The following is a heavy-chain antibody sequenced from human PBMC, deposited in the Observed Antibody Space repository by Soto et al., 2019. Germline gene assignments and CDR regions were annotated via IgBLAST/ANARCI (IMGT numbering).Heavy chain of an antibody. Sequence: SETLSLTCTVSGGSISSYYWSWIRQPPGKGLEWIGHIYYSGSTNYNPSLKSRVTISVDTSKNQFSLKLSSVTAADTAVYYCARTHGGYSYGYPGKYFDYWGQGTLVTVSS. CDR2: IYYSGST. D-gene: IGHD5-18*01. CDR3: ARTHGGYSYGYPGKYFDY. J-gene: IGHJ4*02. V-gene: IGHV4-59*08. CDR1: GGSISSYY.